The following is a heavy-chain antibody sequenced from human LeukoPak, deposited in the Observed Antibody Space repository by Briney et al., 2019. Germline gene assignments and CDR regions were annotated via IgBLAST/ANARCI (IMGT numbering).Heavy chain of an antibody. J-gene: IGHJ3*02. CDR3: AKDAELSGSYYPDAFDI. V-gene: IGHV3-30*02. CDR2: IRYDGSNK. Sequence: GGSLRLSCAASGFTFSSYGMHWVRQAPGKGLEWVAFIRYDGSNKYYADSVKGRFTISRDNSKNTLYLQMNSLRAEDTAVYYCAKDAELSGSYYPDAFDIWGQGTMVTVSS. CDR1: GFTFSSYG. D-gene: IGHD1-26*01.